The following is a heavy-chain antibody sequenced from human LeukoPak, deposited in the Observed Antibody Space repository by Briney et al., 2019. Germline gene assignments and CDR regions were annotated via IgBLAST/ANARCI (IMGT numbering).Heavy chain of an antibody. Sequence: ASVKVSCKASGYTFSIYGISWVRQAPGQGLEWMGWISAHNGNTNYAQKFQGRVAMTTDTSTSTAYMELRSLRSVDTAVYYCARQSMTGNERGDDAFDIWGQGTMVTVSS. CDR1: GYTFSIYG. J-gene: IGHJ3*02. CDR3: ARQSMTGNERGDDAFDI. D-gene: IGHD3-9*01. CDR2: ISAHNGNT. V-gene: IGHV1-18*01.